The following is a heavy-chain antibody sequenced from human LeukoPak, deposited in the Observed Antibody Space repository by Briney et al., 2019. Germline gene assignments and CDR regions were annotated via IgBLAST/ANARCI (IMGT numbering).Heavy chain of an antibody. V-gene: IGHV3-7*01. J-gene: IGHJ4*02. D-gene: IGHD3-22*01. Sequence: PGGSLRLSCAASGFTFSNFWMSWVRQAPGKGLEWVANINPDGSAKYYADSVKGRFTISRDNSKNTLYLQMNSLRAEDTAVYYCARPLYSYDSSGYGHWGQGTLVTVSS. CDR1: GFTFSNFW. CDR3: ARPLYSYDSSGYGH. CDR2: INPDGSAK.